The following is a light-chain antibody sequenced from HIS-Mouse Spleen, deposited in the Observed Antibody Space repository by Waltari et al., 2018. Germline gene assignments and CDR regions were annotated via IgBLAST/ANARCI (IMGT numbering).Light chain of an antibody. CDR2: RNN. CDR3: AAWDDSLSGPWV. V-gene: IGLV1-47*01. Sequence: QSVLTQPPSASGTPGQRVTISCSGSSSNIGSNYVYWYQQPPGTAPKLLIYRNNLRPSGVPDRFSGSKSGTSASLAISGRRSEDEADYYCAAWDDSLSGPWVFGGGTKLTVL. J-gene: IGLJ3*02. CDR1: SSNIGSNY.